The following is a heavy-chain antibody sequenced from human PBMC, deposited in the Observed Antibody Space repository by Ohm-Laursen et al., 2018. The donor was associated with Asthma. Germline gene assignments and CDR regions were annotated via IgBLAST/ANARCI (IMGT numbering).Heavy chain of an antibody. J-gene: IGHJ5*02. CDR3: ARAKVHWFDP. CDR2: IYYSGST. Sequence: SDTLSLTCTVSGGSISSGSYYWSWIRQPPGKGLEWIGYIYYSGSTNYNPSLKSRVTISVDTSKNQFSLKLSSVTAADTAVYYCARAKVHWFDPWGQGTLVTVSS. D-gene: IGHD3-10*01. V-gene: IGHV4-61*01. CDR1: GGSISSGSYY.